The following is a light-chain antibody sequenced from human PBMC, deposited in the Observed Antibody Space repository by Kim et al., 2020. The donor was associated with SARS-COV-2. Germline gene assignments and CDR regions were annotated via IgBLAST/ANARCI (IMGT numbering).Light chain of an antibody. CDR2: GTD. CDR1: NSNIGKYS. V-gene: IGLV1-47*01. Sequence: ELTQPPSASGTPGQRVTISCSGRNSNIGKYSVYWYQQFPGTAPKVLVYGTDQRTSGRFSGSKSGTSASLAISGLRSDDEADYYCATWDDSLRGVVFGG. CDR3: ATWDDSLRGVV. J-gene: IGLJ2*01.